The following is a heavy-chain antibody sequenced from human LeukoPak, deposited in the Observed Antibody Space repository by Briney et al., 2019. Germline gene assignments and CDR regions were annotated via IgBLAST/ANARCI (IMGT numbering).Heavy chain of an antibody. J-gene: IGHJ4*02. V-gene: IGHV1-2*02. Sequence: ASVKVSCKTSGYTFIGYYMHWVRQAPGQGLEWMGWINPHSGGTNYAQNFQGRVTMTSDTSISTAYMELSSLKSDDTAVYYCARDLGDYSGSGDYWGQGTLVTVSS. CDR3: ARDLGDYSGSGDY. D-gene: IGHD3-10*01. CDR1: GYTFIGYY. CDR2: INPHSGGT.